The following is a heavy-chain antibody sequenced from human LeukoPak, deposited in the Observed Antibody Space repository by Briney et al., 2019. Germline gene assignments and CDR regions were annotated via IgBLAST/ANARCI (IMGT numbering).Heavy chain of an antibody. Sequence: GESLKISCKGSGYSFTSYWIGWVRQMPGKGLEWMGIIYPGDSDTRYSPSFQGQVTISADKSISTAYLQWSSLKASDTAMYYCASCRSTSCYTGRHYYYYMDVWGKGTTVTVSS. D-gene: IGHD2-2*02. V-gene: IGHV5-51*01. CDR2: IYPGDSDT. CDR1: GYSFTSYW. CDR3: ASCRSTSCYTGRHYYYYMDV. J-gene: IGHJ6*03.